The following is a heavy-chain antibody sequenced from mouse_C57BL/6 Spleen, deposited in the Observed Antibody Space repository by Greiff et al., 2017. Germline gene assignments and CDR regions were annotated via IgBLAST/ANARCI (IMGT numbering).Heavy chain of an antibody. D-gene: IGHD2-4*01. CDR3: ARPNYDYDGSPFAY. Sequence: QVQLQQPGAELVMPGASVKLSCKASGYTFTSYWMHWVKQRPGQGLEWIGEIDPSDSYTNYNQKFKGKSTLTVDKSSSTAYMQLSSLTSEDSAVYYCARPNYDYDGSPFAYWGQGTLVTVSA. V-gene: IGHV1-69*01. CDR2: IDPSDSYT. J-gene: IGHJ3*01. CDR1: GYTFTSYW.